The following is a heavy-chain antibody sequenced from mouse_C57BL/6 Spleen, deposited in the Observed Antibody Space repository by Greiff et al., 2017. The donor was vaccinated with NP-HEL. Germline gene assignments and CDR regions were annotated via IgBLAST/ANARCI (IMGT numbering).Heavy chain of an antibody. CDR2: ISSGSSTI. CDR1: GFTFSDYG. Sequence: EVQVVESGGGLVKPGGSLKLSCAASGFTFSDYGMHWVRQAPEKGLEWVAYISSGSSTIYYADTVKGRFTISRDNAKNTVFLQLTSLRSEDSAWYYCARRNTAVGNFDCWGQGTTLTVSS. D-gene: IGHD5-2*01. J-gene: IGHJ2*01. CDR3: ARRNTAVGNFDC. V-gene: IGHV5-17*01.